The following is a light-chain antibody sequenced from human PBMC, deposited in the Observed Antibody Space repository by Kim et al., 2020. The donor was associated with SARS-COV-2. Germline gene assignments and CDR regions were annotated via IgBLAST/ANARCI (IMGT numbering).Light chain of an antibody. V-gene: IGKV1-5*03. J-gene: IGKJ2*01. Sequence: DIQMTQSPSTLSASVGDRVTITCRASQSISNWLAWYQQIPGRATSLLLYLASTLESGVPSRFSGSSSGTECTLTITGLQPDDFATYDCQHYRRVPYTLGQGT. CDR2: LAS. CDR1: QSISNW. CDR3: QHYRRVPYT.